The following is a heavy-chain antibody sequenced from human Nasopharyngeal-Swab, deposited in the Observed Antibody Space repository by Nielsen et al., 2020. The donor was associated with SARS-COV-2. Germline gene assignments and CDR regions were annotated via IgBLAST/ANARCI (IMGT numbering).Heavy chain of an antibody. CDR1: GGSISSGGYY. CDR3: VRETANYDFFQYIDY. V-gene: IGHV4-31*03. CDR2: IYYSGST. D-gene: IGHD3-3*01. J-gene: IGHJ4*02. Sequence: SETLSPTCPVSGGSISSGGYYWSWIRQHPGKGLEWIGYIYYSGSTYYNPSLKSRVTISVDTSKNQFSLRLSSVTAADTAVYYCVRETANYDFFQYIDYWGQGTLVTVSS.